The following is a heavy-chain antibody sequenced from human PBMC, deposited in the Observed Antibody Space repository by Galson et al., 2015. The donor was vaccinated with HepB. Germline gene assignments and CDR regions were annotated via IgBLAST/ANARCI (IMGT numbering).Heavy chain of an antibody. CDR3: ARGRYIVLMVYAPRRYNWFDP. Sequence: SETLSLTCAVYGGSFSGYYWSWIRQPPGKGLEWIGEINHSGSTNYNPSLKSRVTISVDTSKNQFSLKLSSVTAADTAVYYCARGRYIVLMVYAPRRYNWFDPWGQGTLVTVSS. V-gene: IGHV4-34*01. CDR1: GGSFSGYY. D-gene: IGHD2-8*01. CDR2: INHSGST. J-gene: IGHJ5*02.